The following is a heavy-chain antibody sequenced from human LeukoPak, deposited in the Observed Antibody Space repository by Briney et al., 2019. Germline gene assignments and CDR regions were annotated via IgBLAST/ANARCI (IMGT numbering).Heavy chain of an antibody. D-gene: IGHD6-19*01. V-gene: IGHV4-59*08. J-gene: IGHJ3*02. CDR3: ARHLSYSSGTDAFDI. CDR2: IYYSGST. CDR1: GGSISSYY. Sequence: SETLSLTCTVSGGSISSYYWSWIRQPPGKGLEWIGYIYYSGSTNHNPSLKSRVTISVDTSKNQFSLKLSSVTAADTAVYYCARHLSYSSGTDAFDIWGQGTMVTVSS.